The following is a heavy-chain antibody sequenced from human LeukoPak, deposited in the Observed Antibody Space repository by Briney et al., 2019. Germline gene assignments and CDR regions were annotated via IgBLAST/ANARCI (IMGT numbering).Heavy chain of an antibody. Sequence: ASVKVSCKASGYTFTSYDINWVRQATGQGLEWMGWMNHNSGNTGYAQKFQGRVTMTRNTSISTAYMELSSLRSEDTAVYYCARVSIAAAALVALFFDYRGQGTLVTVSS. CDR2: MNHNSGNT. J-gene: IGHJ4*02. D-gene: IGHD6-13*01. CDR1: GYTFTSYD. CDR3: ARVSIAAAALVALFFDY. V-gene: IGHV1-8*01.